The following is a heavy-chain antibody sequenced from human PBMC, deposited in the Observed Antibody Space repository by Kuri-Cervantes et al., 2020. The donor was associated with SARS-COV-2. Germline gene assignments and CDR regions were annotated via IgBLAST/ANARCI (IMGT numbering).Heavy chain of an antibody. CDR3: ARRTMPRGMSDSFDV. D-gene: IGHD2-2*01. CDR2: IYPGDADT. V-gene: IGHV5-51*01. Sequence: GGSLTLSCKGSEYSFSIYWIAWVRQMPGKGLEWMGVIYPGDADTRYSPSFQGQVTMSVDESINTAYLQWSSLKASDTAMYYCARRTMPRGMSDSFDVWGQGTMVTVSS. J-gene: IGHJ3*01. CDR1: EYSFSIYW.